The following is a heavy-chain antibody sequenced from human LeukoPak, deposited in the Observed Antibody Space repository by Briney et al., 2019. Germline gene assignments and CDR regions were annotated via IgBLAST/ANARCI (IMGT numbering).Heavy chain of an antibody. CDR3: ARHRCSSTSCYVLY. CDR1: GYTFTSYG. J-gene: IGHJ4*02. V-gene: IGHV1-69*05. D-gene: IGHD2-2*01. CDR2: IIPIFGTA. Sequence: ASVKVSCKASGYTFTSYGISWVRQAPGQGLEWMGGIIPIFGTANYAQKFQGRVTITTDESTSTAYMELSSLRSEDTAVYYCARHRCSSTSCYVLYWGQGTLVTVSS.